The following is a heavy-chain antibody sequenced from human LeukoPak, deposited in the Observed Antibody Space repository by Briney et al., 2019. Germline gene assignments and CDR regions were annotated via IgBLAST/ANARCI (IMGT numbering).Heavy chain of an antibody. D-gene: IGHD6-13*01. V-gene: IGHV7-4-1*02. CDR1: GYNFINYA. CDR2: INTYTGNP. J-gene: IGHJ4*02. CDR3: ARESWRLVAAGDFDY. Sequence: ASVKVSCKASGYNFINYAMNWVRQAPGQGLEWMGWINTYTGNPTYAQGPTGPFVFSLDTSVSTAYLQISSLKAEDTAVYYCARESWRLVAAGDFDYWGQGTLVTVSS.